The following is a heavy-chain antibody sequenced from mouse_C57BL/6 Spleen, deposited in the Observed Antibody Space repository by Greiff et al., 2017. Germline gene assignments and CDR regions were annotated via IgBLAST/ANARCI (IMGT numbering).Heavy chain of an antibody. Sequence: VQLQQPGAELARPGASVKLSCKASGYTFTSYGISWVKQRTGQGLEWIGEIYPRSGNTYYNEKFKGKATLTADKSSSTAYMELRSLTSEDSAVYFCARIQRRAMDYWGQGTSVTVSS. V-gene: IGHV1-81*01. CDR1: GYTFTSYG. J-gene: IGHJ4*01. CDR2: IYPRSGNT. CDR3: ARIQRRAMDY.